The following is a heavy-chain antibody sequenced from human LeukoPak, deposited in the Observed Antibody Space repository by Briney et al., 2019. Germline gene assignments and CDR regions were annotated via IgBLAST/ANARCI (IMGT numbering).Heavy chain of an antibody. J-gene: IGHJ4*02. CDR3: AKGLQVAEPPDY. D-gene: IGHD2-15*01. CDR1: GFSFSNYV. V-gene: IGHV3-30*18. Sequence: GRSLRLSCAASGFSFSNYVMYWVRQAPRKGLEWVAVISYDGNNKYYADSVKGRFTISRDNSKNTLYPQMSSLRGEDTAVYYCAKGLQVAEPPDYWGQGILVTVSS. CDR2: ISYDGNNK.